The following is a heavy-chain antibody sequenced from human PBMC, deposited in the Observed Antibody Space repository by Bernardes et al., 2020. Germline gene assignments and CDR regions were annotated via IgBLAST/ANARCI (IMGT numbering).Heavy chain of an antibody. CDR2: ISSSSSTI. V-gene: IGHV3-48*02. Sequence: GGSLRLCCAASGFTFSSYSMNWVRQAPGKGLEWVSYISSSSSTIYYADSVKGRFTISRDNAKNSLYLQMNSLRDEDTAVYYCARTKRRMVQGVIENGMDVWGQGTTVTVSS. J-gene: IGHJ6*02. D-gene: IGHD3-10*01. CDR1: GFTFSSYS. CDR3: ARTKRRMVQGVIENGMDV.